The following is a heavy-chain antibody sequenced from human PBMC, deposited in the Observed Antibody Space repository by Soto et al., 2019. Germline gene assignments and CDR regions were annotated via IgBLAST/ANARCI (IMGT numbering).Heavy chain of an antibody. Sequence: QVQLQESGPGLVKPSGTLSLTCAVSGDSITNHNWWTWLRQSPGKGLEWIGEMHHGGNPDYNPSLRSRVTISVDKSKNQVALPLSSVTAADSAVYYCARTSGGTYSFDPWGQGTLVTVSS. D-gene: IGHD3-10*01. CDR3: ARTSGGTYSFDP. J-gene: IGHJ5*02. V-gene: IGHV4-4*02. CDR1: GDSITNHNW. CDR2: MHHGGNP.